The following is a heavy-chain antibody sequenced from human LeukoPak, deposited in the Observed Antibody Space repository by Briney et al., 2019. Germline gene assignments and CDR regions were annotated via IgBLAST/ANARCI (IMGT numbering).Heavy chain of an antibody. CDR2: INWNGGST. CDR1: GFMFTDHG. CDR3: ARGEWDLRD. V-gene: IGHV3-20*04. J-gene: IGHJ4*02. Sequence: GGSLRLSCAASGFMFTDHGMTWVRQVPGKGLEWVSGINWNGGSTGYVDSVKGRFTISRDNAKNVLFLQMNNLRAEDTAFYYCARGEWDLRDWGQGTLVIVSS. D-gene: IGHD1-26*01.